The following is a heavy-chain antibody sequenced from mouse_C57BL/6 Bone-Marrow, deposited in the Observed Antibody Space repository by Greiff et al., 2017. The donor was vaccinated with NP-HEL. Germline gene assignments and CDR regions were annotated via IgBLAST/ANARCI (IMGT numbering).Heavy chain of an antibody. CDR2: IDPETGGT. D-gene: IGHD1-1*01. V-gene: IGHV1-15*01. J-gene: IGHJ2*01. CDR1: GYTFTDYE. CDR3: TRTHCSGSSQCYFDY. Sequence: VQLVESGAELVRPGASVTLSCKASGYTFTDYEMHWVKQTPVHGLEWIGAIDPETGGTAYNQKFKGKAILTADKSSSTAYMELRSLTSEDSAVYYCTRTHCSGSSQCYFDYWGQGTTLTVSS.